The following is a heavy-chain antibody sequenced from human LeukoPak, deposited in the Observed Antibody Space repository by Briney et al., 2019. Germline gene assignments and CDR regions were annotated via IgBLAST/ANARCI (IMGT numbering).Heavy chain of an antibody. CDR2: IYITTAT. CDR3: ARESRIVEGDGYYIDV. V-gene: IGHV4-4*07. CDR1: GVSMSGYY. J-gene: IGHJ6*03. Sequence: PSETLSLTCAVSGVSMSGYYWGCVRQPAGKGLELVGRIYITTATDYNPSLRSRVIMSVDTSKNQFSLQLTSVTAADTAVYYCARESRIVEGDGYYIDVWGKGTTVTVSS. D-gene: IGHD1-26*01.